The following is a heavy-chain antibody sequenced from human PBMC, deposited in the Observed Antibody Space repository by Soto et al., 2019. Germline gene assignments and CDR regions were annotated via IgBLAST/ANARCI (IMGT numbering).Heavy chain of an antibody. CDR1: GFTFSSYA. CDR2: ISGSGGST. V-gene: IGHV3-23*01. CDR3: AKDGWYSPFDY. D-gene: IGHD6-19*01. Sequence: EVPLLESGGGLVQPGGSLRLSCAASGFTFSSYAMSWVRQAPGKGLEWVSAISGSGGSTYYAGSVKGRFTISRDNSKTTLYLQMNSLRAEDTAVYYCAKDGWYSPFDYWGQGTLVTVSS. J-gene: IGHJ4*02.